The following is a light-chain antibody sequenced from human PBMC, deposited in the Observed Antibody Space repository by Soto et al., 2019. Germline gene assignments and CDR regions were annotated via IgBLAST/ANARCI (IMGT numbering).Light chain of an antibody. CDR2: DAS. V-gene: IGKV1-5*01. Sequence: DIQMTQSPSTLSASVGDRVTITCRASQSISSWLAWYQQKPGKAPKILIYDASSLESGVPSRFRGSGSGTEFTLTISRLQPDDFETYYCQQYNSYSLTFGGGTKVDIK. J-gene: IGKJ4*01. CDR3: QQYNSYSLT. CDR1: QSISSW.